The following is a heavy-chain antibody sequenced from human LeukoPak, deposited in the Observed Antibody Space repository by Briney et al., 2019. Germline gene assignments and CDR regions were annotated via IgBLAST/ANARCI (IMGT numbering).Heavy chain of an antibody. CDR2: VYNSGST. V-gene: IGHV4-59*08. CDR1: GDSMSRYF. J-gene: IGHJ4*02. Sequence: SETLSLSCTVSGDSMSRYFWSWIRQPPGKGLEWIGCVYNSGSTNYNPSLKGRVTISEDTSKNQFSLKLSSVTAADTAVYYCARHTGYSGYGASYYFDYWGQGTLVTVSS. D-gene: IGHD5-12*01. CDR3: ARHTGYSGYGASYYFDY.